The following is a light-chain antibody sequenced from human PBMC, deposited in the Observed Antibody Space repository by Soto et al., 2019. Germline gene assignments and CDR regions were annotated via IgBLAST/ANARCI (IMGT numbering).Light chain of an antibody. CDR2: EVS. J-gene: IGLJ2*01. Sequence: QSALTQPAYVSGSPGQSITISCTGTSSDVGGYNYVSWYQHHPGKAPKLMIYEVSNRPSGVSNRFSGSKSGNTASLTISGLQAEDEADYYCSSYTSNSVVFGGGTQLTVL. CDR3: SSYTSNSVV. CDR1: SSDVGGYNY. V-gene: IGLV2-14*01.